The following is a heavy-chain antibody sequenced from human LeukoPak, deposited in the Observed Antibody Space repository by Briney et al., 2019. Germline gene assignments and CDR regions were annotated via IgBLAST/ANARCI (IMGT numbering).Heavy chain of an antibody. CDR2: ISYDGSNK. CDR1: GFTFSSYG. V-gene: IGHV3-30*18. Sequence: GGSLRLSCAASGFTFSSYGMHWVRQAPGKGLEWVAVISYDGSNKYYADSVKGRFTISRDNSTNTLYLQMNSLRAEDTAVYYCAKEIGQWLVRYWFDPWGQGTLVTVSS. CDR3: AKEIGQWLVRYWFDP. J-gene: IGHJ5*02. D-gene: IGHD6-19*01.